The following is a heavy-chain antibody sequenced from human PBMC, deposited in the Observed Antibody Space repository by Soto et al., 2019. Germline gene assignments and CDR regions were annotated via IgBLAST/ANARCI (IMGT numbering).Heavy chain of an antibody. D-gene: IGHD2-21*01. CDR2: ISDSGTT. Sequence: PSETLSLTCVVSDFPISGPYYWGWLRQPPGKGLEWIGTISDSGTTYYSPSLTSRVSLSVDTPKNRFSLRLASVTAADTAMYSCARLTLVISDPDHFGVDVWGGGTTVTVSS. CDR1: DFPISGPYY. J-gene: IGHJ6*04. V-gene: IGHV4-38-2*01. CDR3: ARLTLVISDPDHFGVDV.